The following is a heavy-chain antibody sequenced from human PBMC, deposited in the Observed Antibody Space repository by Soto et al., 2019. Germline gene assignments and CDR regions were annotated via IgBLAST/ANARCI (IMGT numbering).Heavy chain of an antibody. D-gene: IGHD2-15*01. CDR3: ATASKYWVVPDDY. Sequence: GASVKVSCKVSGYTLTELSMHWVRQAPGKGLEWMGGFDPEDGETIYAQKFQGRVTMTEGTSTDTAYMELSSLRSEDTAVYYCATASKYWVVPDDYWGQGTLVTVSS. J-gene: IGHJ4*02. CDR2: FDPEDGET. V-gene: IGHV1-24*01. CDR1: GYTLTELS.